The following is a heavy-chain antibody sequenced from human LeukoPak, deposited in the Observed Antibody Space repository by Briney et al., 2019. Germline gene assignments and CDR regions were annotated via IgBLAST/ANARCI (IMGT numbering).Heavy chain of an antibody. CDR1: GFSFSDFY. Sequence: GGSLRLSCAASGFSFSDFYMNWIRKAPGKGLEWVAHITSDGGIIHYADSVKGRFTISRDNAKNSLYLQMNSLRVEDTALYYCARDPKGDLAFDIWGQGTMVTVSS. CDR3: ARDPKGDLAFDI. J-gene: IGHJ3*02. CDR2: ITSDGGII. V-gene: IGHV3-11*01.